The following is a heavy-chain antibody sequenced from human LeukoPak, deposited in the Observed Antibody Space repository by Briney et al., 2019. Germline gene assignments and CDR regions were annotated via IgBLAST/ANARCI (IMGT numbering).Heavy chain of an antibody. J-gene: IGHJ4*02. CDR2: INPNSGGT. Sequence: PGGSLRLSCAASGFTFSSYAMHWVRQAPGQGLEWMGWINPNSGGTNYAQKFQGRVTMTRDTSISTAYMELSRLRSDDTAVYYCARARVEYCSGGSCYRFSDYWGQGTLVTVSS. CDR3: ARARVEYCSGGSCYRFSDY. CDR1: GFTFSSYA. V-gene: IGHV1-2*02. D-gene: IGHD2-15*01.